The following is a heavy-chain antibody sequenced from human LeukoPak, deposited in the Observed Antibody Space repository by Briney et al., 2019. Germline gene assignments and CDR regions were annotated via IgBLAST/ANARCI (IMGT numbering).Heavy chain of an antibody. CDR3: AREDLVVVPAACHYFDF. D-gene: IGHD2-2*01. Sequence: GGSLRLSCAASGFAFNTYDMNWVRQVPGKGLEWVAVISYDGSNENYADSVKGRFTISRDNSKNALYLQMNSLRPEDTAVYYCAREDLVVVPAACHYFDFWGQGSLVTVAS. J-gene: IGHJ4*02. CDR2: ISYDGSNE. CDR1: GFAFNTYD. V-gene: IGHV3-30-3*01.